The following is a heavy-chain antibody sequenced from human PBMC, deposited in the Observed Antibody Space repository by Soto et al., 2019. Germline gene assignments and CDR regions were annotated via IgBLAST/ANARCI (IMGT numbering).Heavy chain of an antibody. D-gene: IGHD2-15*01. J-gene: IGHJ4*02. V-gene: IGHV1-3*04. CDR2: MNTGSVNT. CDR1: GYTFTSYA. CDR3: ERAVDPYTFFDF. Sequence: ASVKVSCKASGYTFTSYAMHWVRQAPVQILELMAWMNTGSVNTKYSQNFQGRFTITMDASAITSYIELSSLRSEDTSVYYCERAVDPYTFFDFWGQGTLVTVSS.